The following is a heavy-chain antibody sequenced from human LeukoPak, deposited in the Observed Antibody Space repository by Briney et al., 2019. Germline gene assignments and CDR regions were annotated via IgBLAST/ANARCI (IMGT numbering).Heavy chain of an antibody. Sequence: SETLSLTCTVSGGSISSYYWSWIRQPPGKGLESVGYIYYSGSTNYNPSLKSRVTISVETSKNQFSLNLSSVTAADTAVYYCARGRLARSPYFDYWGQGTLVTVSS. CDR2: IYYSGST. CDR1: GGSISSYY. J-gene: IGHJ4*02. V-gene: IGHV4-59*01. D-gene: IGHD6-19*01. CDR3: ARGRLARSPYFDY.